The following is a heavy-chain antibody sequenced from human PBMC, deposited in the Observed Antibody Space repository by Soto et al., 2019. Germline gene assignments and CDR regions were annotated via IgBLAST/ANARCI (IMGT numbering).Heavy chain of an antibody. D-gene: IGHD3-16*01. Sequence: QVQLVQSGAAVKKPGSSVMVSCKSSVGTFSNYAINWVRQAPGQGLEWMGGITPIFGSANYAEKFQGSVTIIEDTSTNPVYMELRSMRSQDTAVYYCANLGAGGYYFHGMDVLGQGTTVTVSS. J-gene: IGHJ6*02. CDR1: VGTFSNYA. V-gene: IGHV1-69*06. CDR3: ANLGAGGYYFHGMDV. CDR2: ITPIFGSA.